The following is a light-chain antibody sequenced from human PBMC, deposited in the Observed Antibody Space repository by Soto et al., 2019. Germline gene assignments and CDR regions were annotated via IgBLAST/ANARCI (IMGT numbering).Light chain of an antibody. CDR3: TSFTSSNTWV. V-gene: IGLV2-14*03. CDR2: EVS. J-gene: IGLJ3*02. Sequence: QSALTRPASVSGPAGQSITIACTGTSSDVGGYNYVSWFQQHPGKAPKLKIYEVSNRPSGVSNRFSGSKSGYTASLTISELQAEDEADYYCTSFTSSNTWVFGGGTKVTV. CDR1: SSDVGGYNY.